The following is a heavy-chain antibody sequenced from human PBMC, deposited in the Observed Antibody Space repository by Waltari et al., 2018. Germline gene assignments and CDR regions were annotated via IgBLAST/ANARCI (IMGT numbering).Heavy chain of an antibody. V-gene: IGHV2-5*01. D-gene: IGHD3-10*01. J-gene: IGHJ4*02. CDR1: GFSLSTSGVG. Sequence: QITLKESGPTLVKPTQTLTLTCTFSGFSLSTSGVGVGWIRQPPGTALEWLALIYWNDDKRYSPSLKDRPTITTDTPXXXXXXXXXXXXXXXXXXXXXXXXXXXXTKWFGELFRYYFDYWGQGTLVTVSS. CDR3: XXXXXXXTKWFGELFRYYFDY. CDR2: IYWNDDK.